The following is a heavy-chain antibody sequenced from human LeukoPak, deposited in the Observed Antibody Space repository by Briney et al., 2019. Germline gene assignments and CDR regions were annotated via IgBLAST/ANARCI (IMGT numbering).Heavy chain of an antibody. J-gene: IGHJ3*02. CDR3: ARDRVGATRDAFDI. CDR2: ISAYNGNT. CDR1: GYTFTSYG. Sequence: ASVKVSCEASGYTFTSYGISWVRQAPGQGLEWMGWISAYNGNTNNAQKFQGRVTMTTDTSTTTGYMELRNLRPDDTAVYYCARDRVGATRDAFDIWGQGTMVTVSS. D-gene: IGHD1-26*01. V-gene: IGHV1-18*01.